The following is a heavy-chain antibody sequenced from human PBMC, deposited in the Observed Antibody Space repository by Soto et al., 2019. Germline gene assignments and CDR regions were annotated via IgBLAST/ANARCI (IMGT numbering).Heavy chain of an antibody. CDR2: LGVSDDR. J-gene: IGHJ4*02. CDR3: ARLTGIPEMAQLEEDN. CDR1: GFTLSLDT. D-gene: IGHD1-1*01. V-gene: IGHV3-21*01. Sequence: VQLLESGGGLVKPGGSLKLSSAASGFTLSLDTINWVRQAPGKGLEWVSALGVSDDRFYADSVKGQFTISRDNAKNSLYLEIHGLRAEDTAVYYCARLTGIPEMAQLEEDNWGQGTLVTVAS.